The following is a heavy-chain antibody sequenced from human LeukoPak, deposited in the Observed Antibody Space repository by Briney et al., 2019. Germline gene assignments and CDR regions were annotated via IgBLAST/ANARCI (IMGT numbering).Heavy chain of an antibody. Sequence: SETLSLTCTVSGGSISSSSYYWGWIRQPPGKGLEWIGSIYYSGSTYYNPSLKSRVTISVDTSKNQFSLKLSSVTAADTAVYYCARHHGPWYNWNLFPFDYWGQGTLVTVSS. CDR1: GGSISSSSYY. CDR2: IYYSGST. CDR3: ARHHGPWYNWNLFPFDY. D-gene: IGHD1-20*01. V-gene: IGHV4-39*01. J-gene: IGHJ4*02.